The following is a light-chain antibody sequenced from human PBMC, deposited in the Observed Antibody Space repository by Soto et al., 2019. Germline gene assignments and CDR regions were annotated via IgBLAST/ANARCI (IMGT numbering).Light chain of an antibody. CDR3: AAWDDSLVGV. V-gene: IGLV2-23*01. CDR1: SSDVGSYNL. CDR2: EGT. Sequence: QSALTQPASVSASPGQSITIPCTGTSSDVGSYNLVSWFQQHPGKVPKLLIYEGTKRPSGLSDRFSGSKSGNTASLTISGLQAEDEADYYCAAWDDSLVGVFGGGTKLTVL. J-gene: IGLJ2*01.